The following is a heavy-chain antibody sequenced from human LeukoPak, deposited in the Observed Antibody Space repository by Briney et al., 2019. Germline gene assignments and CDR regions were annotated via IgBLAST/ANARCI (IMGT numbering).Heavy chain of an antibody. D-gene: IGHD2-2*01. CDR3: AREGVCSSTSCYAWFDP. CDR1: GYSFTDYY. Sequence: GASVKVSCKTSGYSFTDYYMHWVRQAPGQGLEWMGWINPSSGGTSSAQKFQGRVTMTRDTSISTAYMELSRLRSDDTAVYYCAREGVCSSTSCYAWFDPWGQGTLVTVSS. V-gene: IGHV1-2*02. CDR2: INPSSGGT. J-gene: IGHJ5*02.